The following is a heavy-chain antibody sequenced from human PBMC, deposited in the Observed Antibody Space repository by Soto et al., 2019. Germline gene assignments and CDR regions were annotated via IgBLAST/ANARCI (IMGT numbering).Heavy chain of an antibody. J-gene: IGHJ6*02. CDR2: ISGSGGST. CDR3: AKLRTAVAGYYYYGMDV. Sequence: PGGSLRLSCAASGFTFSSYAMSWVRQAPGKGLEWVSAISGSGGSTYYADSVKGRFTISRDNSKNTLYLQMNSLRAEDTAVYYCAKLRTAVAGYYYYGMDVWGQGTTVTVSS. D-gene: IGHD6-19*01. V-gene: IGHV3-23*01. CDR1: GFTFSSYA.